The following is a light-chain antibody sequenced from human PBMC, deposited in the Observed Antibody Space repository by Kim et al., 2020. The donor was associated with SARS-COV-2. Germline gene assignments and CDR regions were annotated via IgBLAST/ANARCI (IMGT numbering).Light chain of an antibody. Sequence: QPVLTKPASVSGSPGQSITISCTGTSSDVGSYNLVSWYQQHPGKAPKLMIYEVNKRPSGVSNRFSGSKSGNTASLTISGLQAEDEADYYCCSYAGSSTNWVFGGGTQLTVL. CDR3: CSYAGSSTNWV. J-gene: IGLJ3*02. CDR2: EVN. CDR1: SSDVGSYNL. V-gene: IGLV2-23*02.